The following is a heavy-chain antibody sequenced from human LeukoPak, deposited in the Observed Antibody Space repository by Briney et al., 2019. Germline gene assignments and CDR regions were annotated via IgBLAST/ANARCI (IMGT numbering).Heavy chain of an antibody. J-gene: IGHJ4*02. D-gene: IGHD2-8*01. CDR1: GFPFTSGFTFSDYY. V-gene: IGHV3-11*06. Sequence: GGSLRLSCAASGFPFTSGFTFSDYYMSWIRQAPGKGLEWVSYISSTSTYTNYADSVKGRFTISRDNANNSVYLQMNSLRADDTAIYYCARGGTRAFDYWGQGTLVTVSS. CDR2: ISSTSTYT. CDR3: ARGGTRAFDY.